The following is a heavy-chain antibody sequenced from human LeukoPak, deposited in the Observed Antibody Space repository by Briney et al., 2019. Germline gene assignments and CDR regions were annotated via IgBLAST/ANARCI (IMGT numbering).Heavy chain of an antibody. CDR1: RFTFSTYW. CDR2: IQQDGSVQ. V-gene: IGHV3-7*01. D-gene: IGHD1-26*01. J-gene: IGHJ5*02. Sequence: GGSLRLSCAASRFTFSTYWMGWVRQAPGKGLEWVATIQQDGSVQHYLDSVKGRLTISRDNGKNSLYLQMNTLRAEDTAVYYCAGARGWEFSSWGQGTLVTVS. CDR3: AGARGWEFSS.